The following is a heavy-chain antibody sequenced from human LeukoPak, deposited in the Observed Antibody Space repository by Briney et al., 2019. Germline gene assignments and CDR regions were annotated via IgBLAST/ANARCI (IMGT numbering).Heavy chain of an antibody. J-gene: IGHJ4*02. Sequence: PGGSLRLSCAASGFTFSSYSMNWVRQAPGKGLEWVSSISSSSSYIYYADSVKGRFTISRDNAKNSLYLQMNSLRAEDMAVYYCARISGSYLDYWGQGTLVTVSS. D-gene: IGHD1-26*01. CDR2: ISSSSSYI. V-gene: IGHV3-21*01. CDR1: GFTFSSYS. CDR3: ARISGSYLDY.